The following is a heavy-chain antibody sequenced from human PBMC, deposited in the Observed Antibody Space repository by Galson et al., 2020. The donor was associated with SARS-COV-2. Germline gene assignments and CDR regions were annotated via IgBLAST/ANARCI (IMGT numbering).Heavy chain of an antibody. V-gene: IGHV3-7*03. CDR1: GFTFSSYW. CDR2: IKQDGSEK. J-gene: IGHJ4*02. D-gene: IGHD2-2*01. Sequence: TGGSLRLSCAASGFTFSSYWMSWVRQAPGKGLEWVANIKQDGSEKYYVDSVKGRFTISRDNAKNSLYLQMNSLRAEDTAVYYCARRGPYCSSTSCYVFDFWSGYLKPTFDYWGQGTLVTVSS. CDR3: ARRGPYCSSTSCYVFDFWSGYLKPTFDY.